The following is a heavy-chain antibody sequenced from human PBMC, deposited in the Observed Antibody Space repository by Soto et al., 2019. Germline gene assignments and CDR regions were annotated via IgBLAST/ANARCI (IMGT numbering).Heavy chain of an antibody. J-gene: IGHJ4*02. V-gene: IGHV4-39*01. CDR2: IYYSGST. CDR1: GGSISSSSYY. D-gene: IGHD3-10*01. Sequence: PSETLSLTCTVSGGSISSSSYYWGWIRHPPGKGLEWIGSIYYSGSTYYNPSLKSRVTISVDTSKNQFSLKLSSVTAADTAVYYCARHNYGSGSTYFDYWGQGTLVT. CDR3: ARHNYGSGSTYFDY.